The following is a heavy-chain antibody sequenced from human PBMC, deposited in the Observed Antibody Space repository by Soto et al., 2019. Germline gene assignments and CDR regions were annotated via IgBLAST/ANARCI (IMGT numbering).Heavy chain of an antibody. CDR1: GFTFSSYD. CDR3: ARGVVVVPAATLHSDAFDI. V-gene: IGHV3-13*01. Sequence: GGSLRLSCAASGFTFSSYDMHWVRQATGKGLEWVSAIGTAGDTYYPGSVKGRFTISRENAKNSLYHQMNSLRAEDTAVYYCARGVVVVPAATLHSDAFDIWGQGTMVTVSS. CDR2: IGTAGDT. D-gene: IGHD2-2*01. J-gene: IGHJ3*02.